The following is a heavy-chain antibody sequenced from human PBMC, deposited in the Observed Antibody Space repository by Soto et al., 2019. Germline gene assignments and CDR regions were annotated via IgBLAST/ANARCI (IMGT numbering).Heavy chain of an antibody. CDR1: GGAITTYY. V-gene: IGHV4-59*12. D-gene: IGHD3-16*01. J-gene: IGHJ5*02. Sequence: PSETLSLTCTVSGGAITTYYWSWIRQPPDKGLEWIGSIYYSGITNYNSSLKSRVTISGDTSKNQFSLNLSSVTAADTAVYYCARDLHDYVSFRFDPWGQGTLVTVSS. CDR2: IYYSGIT. CDR3: ARDLHDYVSFRFDP.